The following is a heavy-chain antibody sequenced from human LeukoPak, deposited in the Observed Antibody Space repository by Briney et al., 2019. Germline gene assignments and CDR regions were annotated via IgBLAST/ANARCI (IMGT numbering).Heavy chain of an antibody. D-gene: IGHD5-24*01. CDR3: ARRFSIELGAFDI. CDR2: INHSGSN. Sequence: SETLSLPCAVYGGPFSGYYWSWIRQPSGKGLEWIGDINHSGSNNHNPSIKSRVTISVDTSKNQFYLKLSSVTAADTAVYYCARRFSIELGAFDIWGRGTMVTVSS. V-gene: IGHV4-34*01. J-gene: IGHJ3*02. CDR1: GGPFSGYY.